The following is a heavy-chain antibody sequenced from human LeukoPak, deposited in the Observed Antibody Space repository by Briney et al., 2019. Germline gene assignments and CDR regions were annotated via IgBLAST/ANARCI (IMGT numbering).Heavy chain of an antibody. Sequence: TGGSLRLSCAASGFTFSNYEMNWVRQAPGKGLEWVSYISSSGNTIYYADSVKGRFAISRDNAKNSLYLLMNSLRADDTAFYYCARGARGYTQAVWGQGTLVTVSS. CDR3: ARGARGYTQAV. CDR2: ISSSGNTI. V-gene: IGHV3-48*03. D-gene: IGHD3-16*02. J-gene: IGHJ4*02. CDR1: GFTFSNYE.